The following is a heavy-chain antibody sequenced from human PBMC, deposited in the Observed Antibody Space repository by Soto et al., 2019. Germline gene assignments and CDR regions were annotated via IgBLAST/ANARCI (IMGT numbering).Heavy chain of an antibody. CDR1: GGTFSSYA. D-gene: IGHD6-13*01. V-gene: IGHV1-69*06. CDR3: ARPLSYSSSWYYFDY. CDR2: IIPIFGTA. J-gene: IGHJ4*02. Sequence: SVKVSCKASGGTFSSYAISWVRQAPGQGLEWMGGIIPIFGTANYAQKFQGRVTITADKSTSTAYMELSSLRSEDTAVYYCARPLSYSSSWYYFDYWGQGTLVTVSS.